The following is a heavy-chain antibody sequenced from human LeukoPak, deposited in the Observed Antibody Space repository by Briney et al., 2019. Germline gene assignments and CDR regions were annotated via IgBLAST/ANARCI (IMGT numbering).Heavy chain of an antibody. Sequence: GESLKISCKGSGYSFTSYWIGWVRQASGQGLEWMGWMNPNSGRTGYAQNFQGRITITRNTSISTAYMELSSLRSEDTAVYYCSVTPPLLPVNAFDIWGQGTMVTVSS. J-gene: IGHJ3*02. CDR3: SVTPPLLPVNAFDI. CDR1: GYSFTSYW. D-gene: IGHD1-14*01. V-gene: IGHV1-8*03. CDR2: MNPNSGRT.